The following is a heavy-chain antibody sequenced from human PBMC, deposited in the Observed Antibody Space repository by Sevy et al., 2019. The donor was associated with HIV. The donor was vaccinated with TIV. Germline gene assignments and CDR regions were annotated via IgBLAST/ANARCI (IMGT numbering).Heavy chain of an antibody. CDR2: IIPIFGTA. CDR3: ARGVGSTMVRGCYYYMDV. J-gene: IGHJ6*03. V-gene: IGHV1-69*06. Sequence: ASVKVSCKASGGTFSSYAISWVRQAPGQGLEWMGGIIPIFGTANYAQKFQGRVTITADKSTSTAYMELSSLRSEDTAVYYCARGVGSTMVRGCYYYMDVWGKGTTVTVSS. CDR1: GGTFSSYA. D-gene: IGHD3-10*01.